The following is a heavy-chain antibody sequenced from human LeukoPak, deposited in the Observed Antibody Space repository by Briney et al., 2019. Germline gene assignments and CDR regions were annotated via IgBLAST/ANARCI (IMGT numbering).Heavy chain of an antibody. Sequence: PGGSLRLSCAASGFTFSSYWMHWVRQAPGKGLVWVSRINSDGSSTSYADSVKGRFTISRDNAKNTLYLQMNSLRAEDTAVYYCAKSYGMVATNTFDYWGQGTLVTVSS. CDR2: INSDGSST. J-gene: IGHJ4*02. V-gene: IGHV3-74*01. D-gene: IGHD5-12*01. CDR1: GFTFSSYW. CDR3: AKSYGMVATNTFDY.